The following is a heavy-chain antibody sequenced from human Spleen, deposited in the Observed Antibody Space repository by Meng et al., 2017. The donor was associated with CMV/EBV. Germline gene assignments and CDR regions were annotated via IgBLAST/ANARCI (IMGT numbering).Heavy chain of an antibody. V-gene: IGHV5-51*01. CDR2: IYPGDSDT. Sequence: GESLKISCEGSGYSFTSYWIGWVRQMPGKGLECMGIIYPGDSDTRYSPSFQGQVTISADKSISTAYLQWSSLKASDTAMYYCARQREYSSSSAPLDYWGQGTLVTVSS. J-gene: IGHJ4*02. D-gene: IGHD6-6*01. CDR3: ARQREYSSSSAPLDY. CDR1: GYSFTSYW.